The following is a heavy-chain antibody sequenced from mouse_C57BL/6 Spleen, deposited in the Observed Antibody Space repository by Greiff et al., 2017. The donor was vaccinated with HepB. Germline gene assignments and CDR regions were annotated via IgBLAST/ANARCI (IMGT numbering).Heavy chain of an antibody. V-gene: IGHV1-80*01. D-gene: IGHD1-1*01. CDR2: IYPGDGDT. CDR3: ARDYYGSSMDY. Sequence: LVESGAELVKPGASVKISCKASGYAFSSYWMNWVKQRPGKGLEWIGQIYPGDGDTNYNGKFKGKATLTADKSSSTAYMQLSSLTSEDSAVYFCARDYYGSSMDYWGQGTSVTVSS. CDR1: GYAFSSYW. J-gene: IGHJ4*01.